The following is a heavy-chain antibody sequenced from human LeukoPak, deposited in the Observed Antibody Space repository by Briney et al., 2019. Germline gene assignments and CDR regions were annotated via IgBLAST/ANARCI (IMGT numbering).Heavy chain of an antibody. CDR3: ARIGAAAGDY. Sequence: ASVKVSCKASGGTFSSYAISWVRQAPGQGLEWMGGIIAIFGTANYAQKFQGRVTITTDESTSTAYMELSSLRSEDTAVYYCARIGAAAGDYWGQGTLVTVSS. V-gene: IGHV1-69*05. CDR1: GGTFSSYA. CDR2: IIAIFGTA. D-gene: IGHD6-13*01. J-gene: IGHJ4*02.